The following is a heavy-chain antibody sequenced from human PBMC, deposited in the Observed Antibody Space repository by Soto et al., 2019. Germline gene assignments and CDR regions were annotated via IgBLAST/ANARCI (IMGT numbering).Heavy chain of an antibody. CDR1: GGSITSYY. CDR2: IYYNGNI. V-gene: IGHV4-59*01. Sequence: QVQLQESGPGLVKPLETLSLTCTVPGGSITSYYWSWVRQPPGKGLEWIGYIYYNGNINYNPTLKSRLTRSLDTSKNQFSLRLSAVTAADTAVCYCATGRVYFGSEYWGQGTLVTVSS. J-gene: IGHJ4*02. D-gene: IGHD3-10*01. CDR3: ATGRVYFGSEY.